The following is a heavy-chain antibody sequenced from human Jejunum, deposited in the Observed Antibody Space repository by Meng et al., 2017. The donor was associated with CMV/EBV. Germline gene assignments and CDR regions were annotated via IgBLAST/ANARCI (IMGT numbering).Heavy chain of an antibody. CDR3: ARDRSGVGREGIDY. J-gene: IGHJ4*02. CDR1: GSARTNNT. CDR2: RENDGSKK. V-gene: IGHV3-30*04. D-gene: IGHD1-26*01. Sequence: GSARTNNTEYWVRQPQGKGKGWVWIRENDGSKKNNEDSVKDRLITTRETSKNTQYLQMNSLGVEDKTIYYCARDRSGVGREGIDYWGQGTLVTVSS.